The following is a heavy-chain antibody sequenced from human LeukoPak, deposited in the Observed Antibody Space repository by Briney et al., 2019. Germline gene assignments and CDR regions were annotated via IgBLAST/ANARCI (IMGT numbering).Heavy chain of an antibody. CDR1: GGSISSYY. Sequence: PSETLSLTCTVSGGSISSYYWSWIRQPPGKGLEWIGYIYYSGSTNYNPSLKSRVTISVDTSKNQFSLKLSSVTAADTAVHYCARLQDGDYSHYFDYWGQGTLVTVSS. J-gene: IGHJ4*02. V-gene: IGHV4-59*08. CDR3: ARLQDGDYSHYFDY. D-gene: IGHD4-17*01. CDR2: IYYSGST.